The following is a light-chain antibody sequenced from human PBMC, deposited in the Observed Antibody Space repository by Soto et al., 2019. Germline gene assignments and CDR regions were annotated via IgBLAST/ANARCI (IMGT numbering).Light chain of an antibody. J-gene: IGKJ2*01. Sequence: DIQMTQSPSSLSASVGDRVTITCRASQTISTYLNWYQQEPGKAPKLLIYTASSLQSGVPSRFSGSGAETDFTLTISSLQPEDVAAYYYQQSHGIPYTFGQGTKLEIK. CDR1: QTISTY. CDR3: QQSHGIPYT. V-gene: IGKV1-39*01. CDR2: TAS.